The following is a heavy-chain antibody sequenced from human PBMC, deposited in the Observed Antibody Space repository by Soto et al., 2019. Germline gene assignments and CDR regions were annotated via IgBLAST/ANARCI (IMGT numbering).Heavy chain of an antibody. CDR3: AVAYYYDRSGDFDI. CDR2: IYPGDSDT. D-gene: IGHD3-22*01. CDR1: GYSFTSYW. V-gene: IGHV5-51*01. J-gene: IGHJ3*02. Sequence: GXXXXISXXGXGYSFTSYWIGWVRQMPGKGLEWMGIIYPGDSDTRYSPSFQGQVTISADKSISTAYLQWSSLKASDTAMYYCAVAYYYDRSGDFDIWGQGTMVTVSS.